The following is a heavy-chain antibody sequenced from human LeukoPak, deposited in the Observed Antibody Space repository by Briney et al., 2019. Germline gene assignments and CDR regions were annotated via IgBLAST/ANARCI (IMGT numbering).Heavy chain of an antibody. Sequence: GGSLRLSCAASGFTFSSYWMSWVRRAPGKGLEWVANIKQDGSEKYYVDSVKGRFTVSRDNAKDSLYLQMNSLRAEDTAVYFCARVQVAVQSVFDYFDYWGQGTLVTVSS. CDR1: GFTFSSYW. J-gene: IGHJ4*02. D-gene: IGHD2-2*01. CDR3: ARVQVAVQSVFDYFDY. CDR2: IKQDGSEK. V-gene: IGHV3-7*01.